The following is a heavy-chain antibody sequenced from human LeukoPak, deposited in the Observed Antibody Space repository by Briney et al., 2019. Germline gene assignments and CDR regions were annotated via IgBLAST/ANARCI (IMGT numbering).Heavy chain of an antibody. CDR3: AKGSSGYFADL. Sequence: GGSLRLSCAASGFVFNNYGLIWVRQAPGKGLEWVSAISNDGGGTQYADFVKGRFTISRDNSKNTLFLQMSSLRAEDTALYFCAKGSSGYFADLWGQGTLVTVSS. J-gene: IGHJ5*02. V-gene: IGHV3-23*01. D-gene: IGHD3-22*01. CDR1: GFVFNNYG. CDR2: ISNDGGGT.